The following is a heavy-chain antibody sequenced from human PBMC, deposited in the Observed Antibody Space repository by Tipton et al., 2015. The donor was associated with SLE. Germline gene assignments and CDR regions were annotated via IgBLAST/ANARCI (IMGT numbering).Heavy chain of an antibody. J-gene: IGHJ4*02. Sequence: SLRLSCAASGFTFSSYSMNWVRQAPGKGLEWVSSISSSSSYIYYADSVKGRFTISRDNAKNSLYLQMNSLRAEDTAVYYCASSSSSPDYFDYWGQGTLVTVSS. CDR1: GFTFSSYS. CDR2: ISSSSSYI. CDR3: ASSSSSPDYFDY. V-gene: IGHV3-21*04. D-gene: IGHD6-6*01.